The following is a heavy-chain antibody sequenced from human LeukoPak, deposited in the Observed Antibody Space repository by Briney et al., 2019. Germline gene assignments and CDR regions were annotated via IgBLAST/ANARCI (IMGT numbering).Heavy chain of an antibody. D-gene: IGHD2-15*01. CDR3: ARTKIAILGGNWFDP. J-gene: IGHJ5*02. CDR2: IYYSGST. Sequence: LSLTCTVSGGSISSGGYYWSWIRQHPGKGLEWIGYIYYSGSTYYNPSLKSRVTISVDTSKNQFSLKLSSVTAADTAVYYCARTKIAILGGNWFDPWGQGTLVTVSS. CDR1: GGSISSGGYY. V-gene: IGHV4-31*03.